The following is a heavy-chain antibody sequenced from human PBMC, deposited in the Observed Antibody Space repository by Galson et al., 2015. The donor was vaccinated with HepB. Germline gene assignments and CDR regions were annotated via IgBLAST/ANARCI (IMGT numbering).Heavy chain of an antibody. CDR1: GGTFSSYT. Sequence: SVKVSCKASGGTFSSYTISWVRQAPGQGLEWMGRIIPILGIANYAQKFQGRVTITADKSTSTAYMERSSLRSEDTAVYYCARTYPNGDYGYFDYWGQGTLVTVSS. D-gene: IGHD4-17*01. CDR3: ARTYPNGDYGYFDY. V-gene: IGHV1-69*02. CDR2: IIPILGIA. J-gene: IGHJ4*02.